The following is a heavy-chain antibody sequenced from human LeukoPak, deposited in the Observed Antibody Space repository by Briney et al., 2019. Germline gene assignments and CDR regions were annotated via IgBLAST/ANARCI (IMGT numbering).Heavy chain of an antibody. V-gene: IGHV1-8*03. CDR2: MNPNSGNT. Sequence: ASVKVSCKASGYTFTSYGISWVRQAPGQGLEWMGWMNPNSGNTGYAQKFQGRVTITRNTSISTAYMELSSLRSEDTAVYYCARGRDYGARRYFDFWGQGTLVTVSS. J-gene: IGHJ4*02. CDR1: GYTFTSYG. CDR3: ARGRDYGARRYFDF. D-gene: IGHD4-17*01.